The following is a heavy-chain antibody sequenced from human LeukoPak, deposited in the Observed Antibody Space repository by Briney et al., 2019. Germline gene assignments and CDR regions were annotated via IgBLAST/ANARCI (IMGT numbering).Heavy chain of an antibody. D-gene: IGHD6-19*01. V-gene: IGHV4-4*07. Sequence: TSETLSLTCTVSGGSISSYYWSWLRQPAGKGLEWIGRIYTSGSTNYNPSLKSRVTMSVDTSKNQFSLKLSSVTAADTAVYYCARGFTSGWYWWFDPWGQGTLVTVSS. CDR3: ARGFTSGWYWWFDP. CDR1: GGSISSYY. CDR2: IYTSGST. J-gene: IGHJ5*02.